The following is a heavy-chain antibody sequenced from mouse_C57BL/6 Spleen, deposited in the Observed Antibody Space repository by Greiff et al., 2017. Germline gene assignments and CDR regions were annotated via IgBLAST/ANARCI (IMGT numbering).Heavy chain of an antibody. J-gene: IGHJ1*03. CDR2: IRSKSSNYAT. D-gene: IGHD2-4*01. CDR3: VREGPIYYDYEDWYFDV. Sequence: EVKLMESGGGLVQPKGSLKLSCAASGFTFNTYAMHWVRQAPGKGLEWVARIRSKSSNYATYYADSVNDRFTISRDDSQSMLYLQMNNLKTEDTAMYYVVREGPIYYDYEDWYFDVWGTGTTVTVSS. CDR1: GFTFNTYA. V-gene: IGHV10-3*01.